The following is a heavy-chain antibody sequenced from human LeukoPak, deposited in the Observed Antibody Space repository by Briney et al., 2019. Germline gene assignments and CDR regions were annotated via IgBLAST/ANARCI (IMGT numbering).Heavy chain of an antibody. J-gene: IGHJ4*02. V-gene: IGHV3-11*01. D-gene: IGHD7-27*01. Sequence: GGSLRLSCAASGFTFSDYYMSWIRQAPGKGLEWVSYISNSGRTIYYADSVKGRFTISRDNAKNSLFLQMNSLRAEDTAVYYCARDWVRVSGDNKANYWGQGTLVTVSS. CDR2: ISNSGRTI. CDR3: ARDWVRVSGDNKANY. CDR1: GFTFSDYY.